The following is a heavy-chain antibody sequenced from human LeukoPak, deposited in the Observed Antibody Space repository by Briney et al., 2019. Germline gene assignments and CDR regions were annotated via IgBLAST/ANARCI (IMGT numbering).Heavy chain of an antibody. J-gene: IGHJ6*03. CDR3: VRDPSYGSSWYYYMDV. D-gene: IGHD6-13*01. V-gene: IGHV3-48*04. CDR2: ISRSSFKI. CDR1: EFTFVRCA. Sequence: GGSLRLSCAASEFTFVRCAMTWVRQARGKGVEWVSYISRSSFKIGYADSVKGRFTISRDNSKNSLYLQMDSLRVEDTAVYYCVRDPSYGSSWYYYMDVWGKGTTVTVSS.